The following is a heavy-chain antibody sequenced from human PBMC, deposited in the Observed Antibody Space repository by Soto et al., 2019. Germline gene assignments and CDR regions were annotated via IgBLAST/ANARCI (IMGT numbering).Heavy chain of an antibody. Sequence: PSETLSLTCSVSGGSVSSGSFHWSWIRQPPGKGLQCIGSIFYNGTANYSPSLKNRVSILIDTSQSQFFLQLISVAAADTAVYYCARIGGWYDIDFWGQGSLVTVSS. CDR2: IFYNGTA. CDR1: GGSVSSGSFH. V-gene: IGHV4-61*01. J-gene: IGHJ4*02. CDR3: ARIGGWYDIDF. D-gene: IGHD6-19*01.